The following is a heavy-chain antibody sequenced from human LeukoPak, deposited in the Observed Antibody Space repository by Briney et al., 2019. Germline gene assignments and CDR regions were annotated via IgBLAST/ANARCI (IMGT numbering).Heavy chain of an antibody. CDR1: GGSISSYY. V-gene: IGHV4-34*01. CDR2: INHSGST. CDR3: ATAEVNPQIHRSTGLKY. D-gene: IGHD1-14*01. J-gene: IGHJ4*02. Sequence: SETLSLTCTVSGGSISSYYWSWIRQPPGKGLEWIGEINHSGSTNYNPSLKSRVTISVDTSKNQFSLKLSSVTAADTAVYYCATAEVNPQIHRSTGLKYWGQGTLVTVSS.